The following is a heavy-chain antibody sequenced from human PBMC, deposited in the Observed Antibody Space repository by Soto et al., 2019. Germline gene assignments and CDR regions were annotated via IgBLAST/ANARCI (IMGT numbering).Heavy chain of an antibody. Sequence: GGSLRLSCAASGFTFSSYAMSWVRQAPGKGLEWVSAISGSGGSTYYADSVKGRFTISRDNSKNTLYLQMNSLRAEDTAVYYCAKSPGWVYYYYMDVWGKGTTVTVSS. CDR1: GFTFSSYA. D-gene: IGHD1-26*01. V-gene: IGHV3-23*01. CDR2: ISGSGGST. CDR3: AKSPGWVYYYYMDV. J-gene: IGHJ6*03.